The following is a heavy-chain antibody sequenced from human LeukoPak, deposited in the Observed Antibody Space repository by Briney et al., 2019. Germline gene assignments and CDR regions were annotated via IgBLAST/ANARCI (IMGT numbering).Heavy chain of an antibody. V-gene: IGHV4-59*01. CDR3: AREQRGYSYGYVDF. J-gene: IGHJ4*02. CDR2: IYYSGST. Sequence: SEXXSLTCSVSGGSITSYYWTWIRQPPGKGLEWIGYIYYSGSTKFNPSLTSRVTISVDTSKNQISLKLNSVTAADTAVYYCAREQRGYSYGYVDFWGQGTLVTVSS. CDR1: GGSITSYY. D-gene: IGHD5-18*01.